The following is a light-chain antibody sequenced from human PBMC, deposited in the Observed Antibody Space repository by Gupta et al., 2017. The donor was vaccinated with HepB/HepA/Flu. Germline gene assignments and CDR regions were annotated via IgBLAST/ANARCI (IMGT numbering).Light chain of an antibody. CDR1: SSDVGGYNY. Sequence: QSALTQPASVSGSPGPSITISCTGTSSDVGGYNYVSWYQQHPGKAPKLMIYDVSNRPSGVSNRFSGSKSGNTASLTISGLQAEDEADYYCSSYTSSSTLVFGGGNKLTVL. CDR2: DVS. V-gene: IGLV2-14*01. CDR3: SSYTSSSTLV. J-gene: IGLJ3*02.